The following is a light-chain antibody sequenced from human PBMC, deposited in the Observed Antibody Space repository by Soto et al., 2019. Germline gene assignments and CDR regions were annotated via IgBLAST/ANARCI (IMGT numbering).Light chain of an antibody. V-gene: IGKV1-39*01. Sequence: DIQMTQSPSSLSASVGDRVTITCRASQSISNYLNWYQQKPGKAPKLLIYAASSLQSGVPSRFSGSGSGTDFPLTISILQPEDFATYSCQQSFTTLFTFGPGTNVDIK. CDR2: AAS. CDR3: QQSFTTLFT. CDR1: QSISNY. J-gene: IGKJ3*01.